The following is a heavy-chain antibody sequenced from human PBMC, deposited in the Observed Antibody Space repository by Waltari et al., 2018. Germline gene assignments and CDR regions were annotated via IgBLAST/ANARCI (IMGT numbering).Heavy chain of an antibody. CDR1: GGSNSSYY. D-gene: IGHD3-10*01. J-gene: IGHJ3*02. V-gene: IGHV4-59*01. CDR3: ARDWSVGSPSIREKRGAFDI. CDR2: IYYTGST. Sequence: QVQLQESGPGLVKPSETLSSTGTVSGGSNSSYYCNCSRQPPGKGLEGVGYIYYTGSTAYNPSLPSRVTMSVDTSKTQFSLHLSSVTAADTAVYYCARDWSVGSPSIREKRGAFDIWGQGTMVIVSS.